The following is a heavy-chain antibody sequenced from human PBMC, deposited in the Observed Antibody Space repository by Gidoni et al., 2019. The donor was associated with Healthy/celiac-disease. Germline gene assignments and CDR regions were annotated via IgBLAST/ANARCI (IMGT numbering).Heavy chain of an antibody. CDR3: SGDAGWSNSFDY. CDR1: GFTFSSYG. D-gene: IGHD6-19*01. J-gene: IGHJ4*02. CDR2: ISYDGSNK. V-gene: IGHV3-30*03. Sequence: QVQLVESGGGVVQPGRSLRPSCAASGFTFSSYGMHWCRQAPGKGLEVVAVISYDGSNKYYADSVKGRFTISRDNSKNTLYLQMNSLRAEDTAVYYCSGDAGWSNSFDYWGQGTLVTVSS.